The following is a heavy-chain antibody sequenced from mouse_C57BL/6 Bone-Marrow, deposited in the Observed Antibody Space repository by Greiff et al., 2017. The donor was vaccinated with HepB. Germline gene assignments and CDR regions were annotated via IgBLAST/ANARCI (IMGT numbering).Heavy chain of an antibody. CDR1: GYTFTDYN. Sequence: EVQLQQSGPELVKPGASVKMSCKASGYTFTDYNMHWVKQSHGKSLEWIGYINPNNGGTSYNQKFKGKATVTVNKSSSTAYMELRSLTSEDSAVYYCARKSVYDGYWFAYWGQGTLVTVSA. J-gene: IGHJ3*01. V-gene: IGHV1-22*01. CDR2: INPNNGGT. CDR3: ARKSVYDGYWFAY. D-gene: IGHD2-3*01.